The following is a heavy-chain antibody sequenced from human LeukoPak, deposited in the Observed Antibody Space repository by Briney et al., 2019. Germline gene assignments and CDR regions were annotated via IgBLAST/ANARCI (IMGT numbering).Heavy chain of an antibody. Sequence: SETLSLTCTVSGYSISSGYYWGWIRQPPGKGLEWIGSIYHSGSTYYNPSLKSRVTISVDASKNQFSLKLGSVTAADTAVYYCASNTYYYDSSGYLVWGQGTMVTVSS. CDR1: GYSISSGYY. V-gene: IGHV4-38-2*02. J-gene: IGHJ3*01. CDR2: IYHSGST. D-gene: IGHD3-22*01. CDR3: ASNTYYYDSSGYLV.